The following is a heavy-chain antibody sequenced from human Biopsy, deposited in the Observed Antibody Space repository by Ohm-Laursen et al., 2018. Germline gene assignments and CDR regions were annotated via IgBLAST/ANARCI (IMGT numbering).Heavy chain of an antibody. CDR1: GYTFTSYG. Sequence: GSSVKVSCKASGYTFTSYGISWVRQAPGQGLEWMGWINTYNANTDYAQKVQGRVTMTTDKSTSTAYMELRSLRSDDTAVYYCATDYQPKIMTIHYYYYGMDVWGLGTTVTVSS. D-gene: IGHD2-2*01. J-gene: IGHJ6*02. V-gene: IGHV1-18*01. CDR3: ATDYQPKIMTIHYYYYGMDV. CDR2: INTYNANT.